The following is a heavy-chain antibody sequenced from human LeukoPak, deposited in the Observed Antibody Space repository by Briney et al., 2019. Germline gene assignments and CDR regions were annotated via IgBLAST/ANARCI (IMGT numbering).Heavy chain of an antibody. V-gene: IGHV3-23*01. J-gene: IGHJ4*02. CDR1: AFYFNNYA. CDR2: ISGDGGTT. CDR3: ARTVTTGSYYFDY. Sequence: GGSLRLSCAASAFYFNNYAMTWVRQAPGKGLEWVSGISGDGGTTSYADSVKGRFTISRDISKDTLYLQMSSLRAEDTAVYYCARTVTTGSYYFDYWGQGTLVTVSS. D-gene: IGHD1-1*01.